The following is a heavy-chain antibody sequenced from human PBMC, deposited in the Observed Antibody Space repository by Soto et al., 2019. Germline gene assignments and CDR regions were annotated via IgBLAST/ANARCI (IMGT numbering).Heavy chain of an antibody. V-gene: IGHV1-69*01. D-gene: IGHD1-20*01. CDR1: GGTFSSYA. Sequence: QVQLVQSGAEVKKPGSSVKVSCKASGGTFSSYAISWVRQAPGQGLEWMGGIIPIFGTANYAQKFQGRVTITADESTSTAYMELSSLRSEDTAVYYCASPVTGTTRASYYYYGMDVWGQGTTVTVSS. J-gene: IGHJ6*02. CDR3: ASPVTGTTRASYYYYGMDV. CDR2: IIPIFGTA.